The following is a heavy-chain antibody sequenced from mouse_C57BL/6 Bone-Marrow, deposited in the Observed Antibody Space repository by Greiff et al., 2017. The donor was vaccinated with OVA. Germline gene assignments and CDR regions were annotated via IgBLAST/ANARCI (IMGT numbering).Heavy chain of an antibody. V-gene: IGHV5-15*01. CDR1: GFTFSDYG. Sequence: EVQGVESGGGLVQPGGSLKLSCAASGFTFSDYGMAWVRQAPRKGPEWVAFISNLAYSIYYADTVTGRFTISRENAKNTLYLEMSSVRSEDTAMYYCERHGLDDYDWFAYWGQGTLVTVSA. CDR2: ISNLAYSI. D-gene: IGHD2-4*01. J-gene: IGHJ3*01. CDR3: ERHGLDDYDWFAY.